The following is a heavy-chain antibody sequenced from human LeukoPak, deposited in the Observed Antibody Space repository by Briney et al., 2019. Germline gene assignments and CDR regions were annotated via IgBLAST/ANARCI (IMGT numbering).Heavy chain of an antibody. V-gene: IGHV3-23*01. Sequence: GGSLRLSCAASGFIFHTYAMSWVRQAPGKGLEWVSAISGSGGSTYYADSVKGRFTISRDNSKNTLYLQMNSLRAEDTAVYYCAKDPGYYGSGSYFDPWGQGTLVTVSS. CDR1: GFIFHTYA. CDR3: AKDPGYYGSGSYFDP. CDR2: ISGSGGST. D-gene: IGHD3-10*01. J-gene: IGHJ5*02.